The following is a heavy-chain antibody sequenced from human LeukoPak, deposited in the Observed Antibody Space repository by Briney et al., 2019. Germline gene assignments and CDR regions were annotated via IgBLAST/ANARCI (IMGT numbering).Heavy chain of an antibody. Sequence: ASVKVSCKASGGTFSSYGISWVRQAPGQGLDWMGRIIPIFDTANYAQKFQGRVTITTDESTSTAYMEVSSLRSEDTAVYYCARTSPRYGSGTYYMHFDYWGQGTLVTVSS. J-gene: IGHJ4*02. CDR1: GGTFSSYG. CDR2: IIPIFDTA. CDR3: ARTSPRYGSGTYYMHFDY. D-gene: IGHD3-10*01. V-gene: IGHV1-69*05.